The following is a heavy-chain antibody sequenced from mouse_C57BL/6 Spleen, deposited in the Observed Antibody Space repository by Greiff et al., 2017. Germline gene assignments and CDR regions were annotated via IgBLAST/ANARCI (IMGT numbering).Heavy chain of an antibody. Sequence: EVQLQQSGPELVKPGASVKIPCKASGYTFTDYNMDWVKQSHGKSLEWIGDINPNNGGTIYNQKFKGKATLTVDKSSSTAYMELRSLTSEDTAVYYCARHSYYGYDGSMDYWGQGTSVTVSS. CDR1: GYTFTDYN. V-gene: IGHV1-18*01. CDR3: ARHSYYGYDGSMDY. J-gene: IGHJ4*01. CDR2: INPNNGGT. D-gene: IGHD2-9*01.